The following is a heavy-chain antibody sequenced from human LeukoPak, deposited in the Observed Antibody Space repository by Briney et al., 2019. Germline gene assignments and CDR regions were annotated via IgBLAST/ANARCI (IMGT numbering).Heavy chain of an antibody. J-gene: IGHJ6*03. CDR2: INPNSGGT. V-gene: IGHV1-2*06. CDR1: GYTFTANY. Sequence: PLASVKVSCKASGYTFTANYIHWVRQAPGQGLEWMGRINPNSGGTNYAQKFQGRVTMTRDTSISTAYMELSRLRSDDTAVYYCAREMNYYDSSGYYLTYMDVWGKGTTVTVSS. CDR3: AREMNYYDSSGYYLTYMDV. D-gene: IGHD3-22*01.